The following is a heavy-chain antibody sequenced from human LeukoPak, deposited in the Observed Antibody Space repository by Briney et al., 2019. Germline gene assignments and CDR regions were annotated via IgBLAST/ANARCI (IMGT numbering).Heavy chain of an antibody. D-gene: IGHD7-27*01. J-gene: IGHJ4*02. V-gene: IGHV4-38-2*02. CDR1: GYSISSGYY. Sequence: SETLSLTCTVSGYSISSGYYWGWIRQPPGKGLEWIGSIYYSGSTYYNPSLKSRVTISVDTSKNQFSLKLSSVTAADTAVYFCARVNWVPDYWGQGTLVTVSS. CDR2: IYYSGST. CDR3: ARVNWVPDY.